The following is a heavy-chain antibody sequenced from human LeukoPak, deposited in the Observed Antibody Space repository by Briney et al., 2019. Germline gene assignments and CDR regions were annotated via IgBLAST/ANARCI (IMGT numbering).Heavy chain of an antibody. CDR2: IIPIFGTA. J-gene: IGHJ4*02. D-gene: IGHD6-19*01. CDR3: ARDSDSSGWATFDY. Sequence: ASVKVSCKASGGTFSSYAIGWVRQAPGQGLEWMGGIIPIFGTANYAQKFQGRVTITTDESTSTAYMELSSLRSEDTAVYYCARDSDSSGWATFDYWGQGTLVTVSS. V-gene: IGHV1-69*05. CDR1: GGTFSSYA.